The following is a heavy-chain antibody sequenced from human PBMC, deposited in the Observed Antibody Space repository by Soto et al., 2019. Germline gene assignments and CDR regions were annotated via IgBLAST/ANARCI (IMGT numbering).Heavy chain of an antibody. CDR1: GGSINNSY. CDR3: ARTVLVRVTVYWFFDL. V-gene: IGHV4-59*01. J-gene: IGHJ2*01. Sequence: QVQLQESGPGLVKPSETLSLTCSVSGGSINNSYWSWIRQSPAKGLEWIGYIYNSVSASYNPSLKSRVTRSGDTSNNQLSLKLTSVTAADTAVYYCARTVLVRVTVYWFFDLWGRGTLVTVSS. D-gene: IGHD2-15*01. CDR2: IYNSVSA.